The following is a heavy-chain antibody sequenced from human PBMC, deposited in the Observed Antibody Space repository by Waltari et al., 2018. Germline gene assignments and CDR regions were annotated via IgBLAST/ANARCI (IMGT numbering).Heavy chain of an antibody. J-gene: IGHJ4*02. CDR3: ATPNYYDSSGLKNDY. CDR1: GYTFTDYY. D-gene: IGHD3-22*01. Sequence: EVQLVQSGAEVKKPGATVKISCKASGYTFTDYYMHWVQQAPGKGLEWMGRVDPEDGETIYAEKFQGRVTITADTATDTAYMELSSLRSEDTAVYYCATPNYYDSSGLKNDYWGQGTLVTVSS. V-gene: IGHV1-69-2*01. CDR2: VDPEDGET.